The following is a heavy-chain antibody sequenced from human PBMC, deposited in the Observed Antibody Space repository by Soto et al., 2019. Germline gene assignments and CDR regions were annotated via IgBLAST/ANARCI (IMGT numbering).Heavy chain of an antibody. CDR3: ARENYYGSGSYYTAGYYYYGMDV. J-gene: IGHJ6*02. CDR1: GDSVSSNSAA. CDR2: TYYRSKWYN. D-gene: IGHD3-10*01. V-gene: IGHV6-1*01. Sequence: SQTLSLTCAISGDSVSSNSAAWNWIRQSPSRGLEWLGRTYYRSKWYNDYAVSVKSRITINPDTSKNQFSLQLNSVTPEDAAVYYCARENYYGSGSYYTAGYYYYGMDVWGQGTTVTVS.